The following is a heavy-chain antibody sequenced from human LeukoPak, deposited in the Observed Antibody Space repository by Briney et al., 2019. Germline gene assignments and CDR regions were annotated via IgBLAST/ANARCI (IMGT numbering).Heavy chain of an antibody. D-gene: IGHD1-26*01. Sequence: GGSLRLSCTVSGFTFSTYAMSWVRQAPGKGLEWVAVIWYDGSNKYYADSVKGRFTISRDNSKNTLYLQMNSLRAEDTAVYYCARVPSGSYSGSDYWGQGTLVTVSS. J-gene: IGHJ4*02. CDR2: IWYDGSNK. V-gene: IGHV3-33*08. CDR1: GFTFSTYA. CDR3: ARVPSGSYSGSDY.